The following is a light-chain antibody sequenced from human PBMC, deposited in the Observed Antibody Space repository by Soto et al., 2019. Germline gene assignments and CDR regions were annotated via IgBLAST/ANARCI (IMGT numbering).Light chain of an antibody. J-gene: IGLJ1*01. V-gene: IGLV1-44*01. CDR3: ATWDDSRNGV. CDR1: SSNIPNNY. Sequence: QSVLTQPPSVSAAPGQRVTISCSGSSSNIPNNYVSWYQQVPGAAPKLLIKTNNQRPSGVPDRFSGSKSGASASLAISGLQSEDEGTYYCATWDDSRNGVFGSGTKVTVL. CDR2: TNN.